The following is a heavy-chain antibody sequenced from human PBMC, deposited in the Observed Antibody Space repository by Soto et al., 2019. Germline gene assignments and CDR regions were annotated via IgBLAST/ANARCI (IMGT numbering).Heavy chain of an antibody. Sequence: GGSLRLSCAASGFSFSSYAMSWVRQAPGKGLEWVSAFSSSAGSTYYADSVKGRFTISRDTSKSTLSLQMSSLRADDTAVYYCAKGRESSTSAQYSFDYWGQGTLVTVSS. CDR3: AKGRESSTSAQYSFDY. D-gene: IGHD2-2*01. CDR2: FSSSAGST. V-gene: IGHV3-23*01. CDR1: GFSFSSYA. J-gene: IGHJ4*02.